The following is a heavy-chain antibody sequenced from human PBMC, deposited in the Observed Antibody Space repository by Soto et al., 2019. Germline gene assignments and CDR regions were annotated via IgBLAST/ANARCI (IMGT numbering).Heavy chain of an antibody. V-gene: IGHV3-48*02. CDR1: GFTFSSYS. CDR3: ARVGRGVYGMDV. CDR2: ITSDSSTI. J-gene: IGHJ6*02. D-gene: IGHD2-8*01. Sequence: EVQLVESGGSLVQPGGSLRLSCAASGFTFSSYSINWVRQAPGKGLEWFSYITSDSSTISYADSVKGRFTVSRDNAKNSLYLQMNSLRDEYTAVYYCARVGRGVYGMDVWGQGTSVTVSS.